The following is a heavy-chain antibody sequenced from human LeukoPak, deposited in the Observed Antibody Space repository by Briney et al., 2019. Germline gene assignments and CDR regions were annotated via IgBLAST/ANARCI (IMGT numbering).Heavy chain of an antibody. CDR1: GFTFSSYS. CDR2: ISSSSSYI. J-gene: IGHJ6*03. CDR3: ARAPFYGSGKPYYYYYMDV. V-gene: IGHV3-21*01. D-gene: IGHD3-10*01. Sequence: PGGSLRLSCAASGFTFSSYSMNWVRQAPGKGLEWVSSISSSSSYIYYADSVKGRFTISRDNAKNPLYLQMNSLRAEDTAVYYCARAPFYGSGKPYYYYYMDVWGKGTTVTVSS.